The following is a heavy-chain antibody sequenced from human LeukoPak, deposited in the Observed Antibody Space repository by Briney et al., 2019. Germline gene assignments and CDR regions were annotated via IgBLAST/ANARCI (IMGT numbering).Heavy chain of an antibody. CDR1: GFTFSSYS. CDR2: ISSSSSYI. V-gene: IGHV3-21*01. Sequence: GGSLRLSCAASGFTFSSYSMNWIRQAPGKGLEWVSSISSSSSYIYYADSVKGRFTISRDTTKNSLYLQINSLRAEATAVYYCARVYCSGGSCYPGAFDIWGQGTMVTVSS. D-gene: IGHD2-15*01. CDR3: ARVYCSGGSCYPGAFDI. J-gene: IGHJ3*02.